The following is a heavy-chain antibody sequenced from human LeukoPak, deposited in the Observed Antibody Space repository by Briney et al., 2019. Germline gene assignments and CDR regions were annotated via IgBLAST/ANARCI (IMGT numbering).Heavy chain of an antibody. J-gene: IGHJ3*02. D-gene: IGHD6-19*01. CDR1: GGSISSYY. CDR3: AREGWQWLVHAFDI. Sequence: SETLSLTCTVSGGSISSYYWSWIRQPAGKGLEWIGRIYISGSTYYNPSLKSRVTIPVDTSKNQFSLKLSSVTAADTGVYYCAREGWQWLVHAFDIWGQGTMVTVSS. V-gene: IGHV4-4*07. CDR2: IYISGST.